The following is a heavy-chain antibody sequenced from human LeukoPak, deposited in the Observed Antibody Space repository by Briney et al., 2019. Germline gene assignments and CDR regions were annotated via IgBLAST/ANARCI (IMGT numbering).Heavy chain of an antibody. CDR1: GGSISSGGYY. CDR3: ARVERSHYSNYGPYYYYGMDV. J-gene: IGHJ6*02. V-gene: IGHV4-31*03. CDR2: IYYSGST. D-gene: IGHD4-11*01. Sequence: SETLSLTCTVSGGSISSGGYYWSWIRQHPGKGLEWIGYIYYSGSTYYNPSLKSRVTISVDTSKNQFSLKLSSVTAADTAVYYCARVERSHYSNYGPYYYYGMDVWGQGTTVTVSS.